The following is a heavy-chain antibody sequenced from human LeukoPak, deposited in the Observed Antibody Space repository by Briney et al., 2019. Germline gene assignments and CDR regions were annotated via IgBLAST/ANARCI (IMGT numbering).Heavy chain of an antibody. D-gene: IGHD5-18*01. CDR2: ISSCGSTI. CDR3: ARVGRGYSYGWVDV. Sequence: GGSLRLSCAASGFTFSDYYMSWIRQAPGKGLEWVSYISSCGSTIYYADSVKGRFTISRDNSKNTLYLQMNSLRAEDTAVYYCARVGRGYSYGWVDVWGKGTTVTISS. V-gene: IGHV3-11*01. CDR1: GFTFSDYY. J-gene: IGHJ6*04.